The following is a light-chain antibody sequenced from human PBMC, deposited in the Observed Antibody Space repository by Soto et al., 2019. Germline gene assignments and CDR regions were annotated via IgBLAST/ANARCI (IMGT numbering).Light chain of an antibody. CDR2: EVN. J-gene: IGLJ2*01. CDR3: CSYSSSSTV. V-gene: IGLV2-14*01. Sequence: QSALTQPASMSGSPGQSITISCTGTRSDVGGYKYVSWYQQHPGKAPKLMIYEVNYRPSGVSNRFSGSKSGNTASLTISGLQAEDEADYYCCSYSSSSTVFGGGTKLTVL. CDR1: RSDVGGYKY.